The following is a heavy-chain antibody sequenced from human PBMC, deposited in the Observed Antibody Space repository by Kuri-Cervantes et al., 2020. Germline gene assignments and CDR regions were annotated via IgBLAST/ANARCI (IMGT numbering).Heavy chain of an antibody. CDR3: ARDLDTAMSPGVEGGY. D-gene: IGHD5-18*01. Sequence: GESLKISCAASGFTFSSYAMHWVRQAPGKGLEWVSSISSSSSYIYYADSVKGRFTISRDNAKNSLYLQMNSLRAEDTAVYYCARDLDTAMSPGVEGGYWGQGTLVTVSS. V-gene: IGHV3-21*01. J-gene: IGHJ4*02. CDR2: ISSSSSYI. CDR1: GFTFSSYA.